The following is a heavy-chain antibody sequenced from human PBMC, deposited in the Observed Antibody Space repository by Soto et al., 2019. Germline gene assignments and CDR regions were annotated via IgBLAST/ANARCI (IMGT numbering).Heavy chain of an antibody. CDR3: ERGKWRNEKYYYYGMDI. V-gene: IGHV1-3*01. J-gene: IGHJ6*02. D-gene: IGHD1-1*01. Sequence: ASVKVSWKASGYTFSNYSMHWVSKDPGHSLEWMGWINGATGQTRSSQRFQDRVTITRDTSECTAYMELSGLSAGDTAVYYCERGKWRNEKYYYYGMDIWGQVTTATISS. CDR1: GYTFSNYS. CDR2: INGATGQT.